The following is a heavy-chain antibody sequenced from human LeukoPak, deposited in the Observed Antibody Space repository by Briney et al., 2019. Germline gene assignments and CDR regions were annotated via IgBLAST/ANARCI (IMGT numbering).Heavy chain of an antibody. Sequence: SETLSLTCTVSGGSISSYYWSWIRQPPGKGLEWIGYIYYSGSTNYNPSLKSRVTISVDTFKNQFSLKLSSVTAADTAVYYCARSGVRYSSSWYLVYWGQGTLVTASS. J-gene: IGHJ4*02. CDR3: ARSGVRYSSSWYLVY. CDR2: IYYSGST. CDR1: GGSISSYY. V-gene: IGHV4-59*01. D-gene: IGHD6-13*01.